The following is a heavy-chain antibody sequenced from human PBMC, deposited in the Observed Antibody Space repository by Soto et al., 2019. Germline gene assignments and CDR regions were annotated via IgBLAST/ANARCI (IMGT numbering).Heavy chain of an antibody. CDR3: ARGSGIPFIAAAGYFDY. V-gene: IGHV1-2*04. D-gene: IGHD6-13*01. J-gene: IGHJ4*02. CDR2: INPNSGGT. CDR1: GYTFTGYY. Sequence: RASVKVSCKASGYTFTGYYMHWVRQAPGQGLEWMGWINPNSGGTNYAQKFQGWVTMTRDTSISTAYMELSRLRSDDTAVYYCARGSGIPFIAAAGYFDYWGQGTLVTVSS.